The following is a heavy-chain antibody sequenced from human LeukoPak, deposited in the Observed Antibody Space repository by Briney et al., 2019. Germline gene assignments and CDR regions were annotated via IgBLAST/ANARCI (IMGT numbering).Heavy chain of an antibody. CDR3: ARRDSSSGWSFDH. J-gene: IGHJ4*02. Sequence: SETLSLTCTVSGGSIGNYHWSWIRQPAGKGLEWIGQIHTSGSTNYSPPLKNRVSMSLDTTEDQVSLTIRSVSAADTAFYYCARRDSSSGWSFDHWGQGTLVTVSS. CDR1: GGSIGNYH. CDR2: IHTSGST. D-gene: IGHD6-19*01. V-gene: IGHV4-4*07.